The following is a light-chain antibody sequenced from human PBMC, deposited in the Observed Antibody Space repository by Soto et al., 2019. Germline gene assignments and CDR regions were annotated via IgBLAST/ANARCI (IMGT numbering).Light chain of an antibody. CDR1: SSDVGGYKY. V-gene: IGLV2-14*01. CDR3: SXYTSSSTVV. CDR2: DVS. J-gene: IGLJ2*01. Sequence: QSALTQPASVSGSPGQSITISCTGTSSDVGGYKYVSWYQQHPGKAPKLMIYDVSNRPSGVSNRFSGSKSGNTASLTISGXXXXXXXXXXCSXYTSSSTVVFGGGTKLTVL.